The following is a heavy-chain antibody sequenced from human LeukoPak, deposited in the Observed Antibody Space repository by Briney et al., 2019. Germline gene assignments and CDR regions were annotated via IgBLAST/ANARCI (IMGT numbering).Heavy chain of an antibody. D-gene: IGHD3-10*01. J-gene: IGHJ5*02. CDR3: ARLSGPVRGVILGWFDP. CDR1: GYSFTSYW. V-gene: IGHV5-51*01. Sequence: GESPKISCKGSGYSFTSYWIGWVRQMPGKGLEWMGIIYPGDSDTRYSPSFQGQVTISADKSISTAYLQWSSLKASDTAMYYCARLSGPVRGVILGWFDPWGQGTLVTVSS. CDR2: IYPGDSDT.